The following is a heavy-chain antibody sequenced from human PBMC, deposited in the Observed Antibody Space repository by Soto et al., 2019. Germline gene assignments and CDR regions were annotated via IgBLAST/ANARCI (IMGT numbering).Heavy chain of an antibody. D-gene: IGHD3-10*01. V-gene: IGHV4-34*01. CDR1: GGSFSGYY. CDR2: INHSGST. CDR3: AAQGGDGSEF. Sequence: QVQLQQWGAGLLKPSETLSLTCAVYGGSFSGYYWSWIRQPPGKGLEWIGEINHSGSTNYNPSLKSRVTRSVDTSKNQFSLKLSSVTAADTAVYYCAAQGGDGSEFWGQGTLVTVSS. J-gene: IGHJ4*02.